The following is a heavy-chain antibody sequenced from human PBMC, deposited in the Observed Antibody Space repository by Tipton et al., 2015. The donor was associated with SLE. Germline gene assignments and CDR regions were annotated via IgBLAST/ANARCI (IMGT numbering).Heavy chain of an antibody. V-gene: IGHV4-38-2*01. D-gene: IGHD3-10*01. CDR3: ARGDYYGSGSLLQH. Sequence: LRLSRAVSGYSISSGYYWGWIRQPPGKGLEWIGSIYHSGSTYYNPSLKSRVTISVDTSKNQFSLKLSSVTAADTAVYYCARGDYYGSGSLLQHWGQGTLVTVSS. J-gene: IGHJ1*01. CDR1: GYSISSGYY. CDR2: IYHSGST.